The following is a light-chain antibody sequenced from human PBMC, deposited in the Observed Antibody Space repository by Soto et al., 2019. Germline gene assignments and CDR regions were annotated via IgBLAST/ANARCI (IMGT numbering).Light chain of an antibody. CDR2: EDN. CDR3: QSYDVSMG. CDR1: SGSTASNY. Sequence: NFMLTQPHSVSESPGKTVTISCTGSSGSTASNYVQWYQQRPGSAPTTVIYEDNQRPSGVPDRFSGSIDSSSNSASLTISGLKTEDEADYYCQSYDVSMGLGGGTQLTVL. J-gene: IGLJ2*01. V-gene: IGLV6-57*02.